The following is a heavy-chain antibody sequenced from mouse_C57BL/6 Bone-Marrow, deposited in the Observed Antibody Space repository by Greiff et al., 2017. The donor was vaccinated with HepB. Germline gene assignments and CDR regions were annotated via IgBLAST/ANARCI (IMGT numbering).Heavy chain of an antibody. Sequence: EVQRVESGGGLVKPGGSLKLSCAASGFTFSDYGMHWVRQAPEKGLEWVAYISSGSSTIYYADTVKGRFTISRDNAKNTLFLQMTSLRAEDTAMYYCARDYYGSSYWYFDVWGTGTTVTVSS. J-gene: IGHJ1*03. CDR2: ISSGSSTI. D-gene: IGHD1-1*01. V-gene: IGHV5-17*01. CDR1: GFTFSDYG. CDR3: ARDYYGSSYWYFDV.